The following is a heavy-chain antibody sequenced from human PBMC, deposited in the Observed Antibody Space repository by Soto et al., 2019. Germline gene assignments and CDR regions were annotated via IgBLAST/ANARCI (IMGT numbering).Heavy chain of an antibody. J-gene: IGHJ6*03. D-gene: IGHD3-9*01. Sequence: GGSLRLSCAASGFTFSSYGMHWVRQAPGKGLEWVAVISYDGSNKYYADSVKGRFTISRDNSKNTLYLQMNSLRSEDTAVYYSARECDVLAGSPPEGYYDDLDVWGKGTTVTVSS. CDR3: ARECDVLAGSPPEGYYDDLDV. V-gene: IGHV3-30*03. CDR1: GFTFSSYG. CDR2: ISYDGSNK.